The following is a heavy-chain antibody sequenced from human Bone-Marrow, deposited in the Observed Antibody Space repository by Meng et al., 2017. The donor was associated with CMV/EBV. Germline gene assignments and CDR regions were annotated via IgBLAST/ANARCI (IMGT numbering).Heavy chain of an antibody. CDR3: ARVLPPGNWFDP. D-gene: IGHD3-10*01. Sequence: HLQLHESGPGLVKPSDTLPLTCTVSGGSISSSSYYWGWIRQPPGKGLELIGSIYYSGSTYYNPSLKSRVTISVDTSKNQFSLKLSAVTAADTAVYYCARVLPPGNWFDPWGQGTLVTVSS. V-gene: IGHV4-39*07. CDR1: GGSISSSSYY. J-gene: IGHJ5*02. CDR2: IYYSGST.